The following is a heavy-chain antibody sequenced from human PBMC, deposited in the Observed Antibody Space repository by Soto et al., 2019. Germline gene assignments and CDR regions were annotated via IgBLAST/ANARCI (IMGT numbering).Heavy chain of an antibody. D-gene: IGHD3-10*01. V-gene: IGHV3-23*01. CDR2: IYGDGRTT. CDR1: VFIFSTTD. J-gene: IGHJ5*01. CDR3: VKNSGWFNS. Sequence: PGRSLRVSCEASVFIFSTTDMSWVRQAPGKGLEWVSTIYGDGRTTYYADSVRGRFSISRGNSKNMVYLQMDSLRVDDTAIYYCVKNSGWFNSWGQGSLVTVSS.